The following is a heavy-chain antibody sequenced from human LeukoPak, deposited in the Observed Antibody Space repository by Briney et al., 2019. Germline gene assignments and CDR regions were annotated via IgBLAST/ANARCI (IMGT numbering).Heavy chain of an antibody. CDR3: AKDDTVLLWFGELSPFDY. CDR1: GFTVRNKY. CDR2: IYSGETT. V-gene: IGHV3-53*01. J-gene: IGHJ4*02. D-gene: IGHD3-10*01. Sequence: GGSLRLSCAASGFTVRNKYMIWVRQAPGKGLEWVSSIYSGETTYYADSVKGRFTISRDNSKNTLYLQMNSLRAEDTAVYYCAKDDTVLLWFGELSPFDYWGQGTLVTVSS.